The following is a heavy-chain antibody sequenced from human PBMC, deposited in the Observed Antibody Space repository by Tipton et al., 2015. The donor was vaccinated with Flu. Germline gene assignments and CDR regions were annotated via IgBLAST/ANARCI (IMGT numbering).Heavy chain of an antibody. CDR3: ARGPCSGGNCYVKGAFDI. V-gene: IGHV4-4*07. CDR1: VGSISSYN. CDR2: IYTSGST. J-gene: IGHJ3*02. Sequence: TLSLTCTVSVGSISSYNWNWIRQPAGKGLEWIGRIYTSGSTNYNPSLKSRVTMSGDTSKNQFSLKLSSVTAADTAVYYCARGPCSGGNCYVKGAFDIWGQGTMVTVSS. D-gene: IGHD2-15*01.